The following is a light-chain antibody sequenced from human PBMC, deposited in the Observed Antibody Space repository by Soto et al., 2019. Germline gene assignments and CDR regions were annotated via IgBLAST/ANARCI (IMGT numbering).Light chain of an antibody. Sequence: EIVITQSPSTLSVSPGERATLSCRASQSVSSNLAWYQQKPGQAPRLLIYGASTRATGIPARFSGSGSGTEFTLTISSLQSEDFAVYYCQQYNNWPRTFCQGTKV. CDR1: QSVSSN. V-gene: IGKV3-15*01. CDR3: QQYNNWPRT. J-gene: IGKJ1*01. CDR2: GAS.